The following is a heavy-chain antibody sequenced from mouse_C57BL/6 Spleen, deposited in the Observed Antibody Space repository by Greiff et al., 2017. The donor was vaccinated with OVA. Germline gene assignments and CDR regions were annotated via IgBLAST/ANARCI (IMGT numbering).Heavy chain of an antibody. V-gene: IGHV2-2*01. CDR3: ARGPNHGNYGYYAMDY. D-gene: IGHD2-1*01. CDR1: GFSLTSYG. CDR2: IWSGGST. J-gene: IGHJ4*01. Sequence: VQVVESGPGLVQPSQSLSITCTVSGFSLTSYGVHWVRQSPGKGLEWLGVIWSGGSTDYNAAFISRLSISKDNSKSQVFFKMNSLQADDTAIYYCARGPNHGNYGYYAMDYWGQGTSVTVSS.